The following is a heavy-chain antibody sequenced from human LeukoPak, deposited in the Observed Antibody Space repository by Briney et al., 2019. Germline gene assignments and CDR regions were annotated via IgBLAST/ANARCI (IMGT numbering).Heavy chain of an antibody. CDR2: ISSGGSTI. J-gene: IGHJ4*02. Sequence: GGSLRLSCAASGFTFSSYEMNWVRQAPGKGLEWVSYISSGGSTIYYADSVKGRFTISRDSSKNTVFLQMNSLRDEDTAVYYCAKVGIGAARDYWGQGTLVTVSS. V-gene: IGHV3-48*03. CDR3: AKVGIGAARDY. D-gene: IGHD6-13*01. CDR1: GFTFSSYE.